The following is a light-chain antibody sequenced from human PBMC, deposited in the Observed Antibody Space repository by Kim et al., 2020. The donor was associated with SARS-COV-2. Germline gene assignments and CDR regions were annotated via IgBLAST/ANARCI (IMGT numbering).Light chain of an antibody. CDR2: RAS. V-gene: IGKV3-20*01. Sequence: PGDRATLSCRTSQRVDGNSLAWYQQRPGQPPRLLIYRASNRASGIPDRFGGSGTGTDFTLTISRLEPEDFAMYYCQQSGTSPLTFGGGTKVDIK. CDR3: QQSGTSPLT. CDR1: QRVDGNS. J-gene: IGKJ4*01.